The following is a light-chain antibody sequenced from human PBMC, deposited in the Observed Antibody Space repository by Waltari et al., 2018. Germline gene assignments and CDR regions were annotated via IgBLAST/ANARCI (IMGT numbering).Light chain of an antibody. CDR3: LSADSSGPYLYV. Sequence: SYEPPQPPSVSVSPGQTASIPCSGAAFPRPFAYWYQQKPGQAPVLVISKDTERPSGIPERFSGSSSGTTVTLTISLGQAEDEADYYCLSADSSGPYLYVFGSGTKVTVL. CDR1: AFPRPF. CDR2: KDT. V-gene: IGLV3-25*03. J-gene: IGLJ1*01.